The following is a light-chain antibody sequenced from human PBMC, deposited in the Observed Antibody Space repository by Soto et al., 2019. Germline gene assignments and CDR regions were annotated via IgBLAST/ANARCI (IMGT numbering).Light chain of an antibody. J-gene: IGKJ1*01. CDR2: TTS. CDR1: QSISSY. V-gene: IGKV1-39*01. Sequence: DIHMALVSSAMSASVGDRDTITCRASQSISSYLNWYQQKPGKXPNXXIYTTSSLEGGVPSRFSGSAYGTVGTTNISSLQAEDGETYFGQQRYCRPRTFGQGTKVDIK. CDR3: QQRYCRPRT.